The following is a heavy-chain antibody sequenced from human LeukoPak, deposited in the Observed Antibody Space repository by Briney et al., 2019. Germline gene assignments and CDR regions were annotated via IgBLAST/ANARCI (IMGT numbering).Heavy chain of an antibody. CDR2: ISSGGGST. CDR3: AKAGPYYFDY. CDR1: GFTFSSYG. J-gene: IGHJ4*02. Sequence: GGSLRLSCAASGFTFSSYGMTWVRQAPGKGLEWVSSISSGGGSTDYADSVKGRFTISRDNSKNTLYLQMNSLRAEDTAVYYCAKAGPYYFDYWGQGTLVTVSS. V-gene: IGHV3-23*01.